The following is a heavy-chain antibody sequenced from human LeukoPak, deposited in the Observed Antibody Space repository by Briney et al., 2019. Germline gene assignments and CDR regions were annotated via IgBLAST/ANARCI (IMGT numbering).Heavy chain of an antibody. CDR2: INSDGRST. J-gene: IGHJ4*02. D-gene: IGHD2-8*01. CDR3: ARNSNGMSN. Sequence: PGGSLRLSCAASGFTFSSYAMSWVRQAPGKGLEWVSYINSDGRSTTYADSVKGRSTISRDNAKNTLYLQMSSLRAEDTAMYYCARNSNGMSNWGQGTLVIVSS. V-gene: IGHV3-74*01. CDR1: GFTFSSYA.